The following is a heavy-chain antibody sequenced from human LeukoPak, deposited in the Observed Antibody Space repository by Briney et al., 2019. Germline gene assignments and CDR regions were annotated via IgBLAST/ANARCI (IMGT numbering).Heavy chain of an antibody. J-gene: IGHJ6*04. Sequence: GGSLRLSCTASGFTFGDYAMSWVRQAPGKGLEWVGFIRSKAYGGTTEYAASVKGRFTISRDDSKSIAYLQMNSLKTEDTAVYYCTRGCSGGSCYSAPPIGMDVWGKGTTVTVSS. CDR2: IRSKAYGGTT. CDR3: TRGCSGGSCYSAPPIGMDV. CDR1: GFTFGDYA. V-gene: IGHV3-49*04. D-gene: IGHD2-15*01.